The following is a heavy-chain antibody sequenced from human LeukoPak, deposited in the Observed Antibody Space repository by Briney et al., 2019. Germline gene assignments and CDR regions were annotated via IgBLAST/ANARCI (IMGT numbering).Heavy chain of an antibody. V-gene: IGHV4-59*01. CDR2: VFYSGST. D-gene: IGHD3-10*01. CDR3: AKSNGYGLVDI. Sequence: PSETLSLTCTVSGGSIRTYYWSWIRQPPGKGLEWVGYVFYSGSTRSNPSLKSRVSISVDTSNNQFSLSLTSVTAADTAVYYCAKSNGYGLVDIWGQGTMVTVSS. CDR1: GGSIRTYY. J-gene: IGHJ3*02.